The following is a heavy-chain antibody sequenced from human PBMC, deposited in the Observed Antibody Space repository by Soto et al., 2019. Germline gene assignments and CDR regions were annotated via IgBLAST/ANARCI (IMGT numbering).Heavy chain of an antibody. CDR2: INAGNGNT. CDR1: GYTFTSYA. D-gene: IGHD2-21*02. CDR3: XXXXXVVTAADY. Sequence: QVQLVQSGAEVKKPGASVKVSCKASGYTFTSYAMHWVRQAPGQRLEWMGWINAGNGNTKYSQKFQGRFTITRDTXXXXXXXXXXXXXXXXXXXXXXXXXXXVVTAADYWGQGTLVTVSS. V-gene: IGHV1-3*01. J-gene: IGHJ4*02.